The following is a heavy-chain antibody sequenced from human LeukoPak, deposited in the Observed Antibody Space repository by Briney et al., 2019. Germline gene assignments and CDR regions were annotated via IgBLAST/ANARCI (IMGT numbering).Heavy chain of an antibody. V-gene: IGHV1-69*06. J-gene: IGHJ3*02. D-gene: IGHD6-13*01. CDR3: ARAYRAAAAGYRAFDI. CDR2: IIPIFGTA. CDR1: GGTFSSYA. Sequence: SVKVSCKASGGTFSSYAISWVRQAPGQGLEWMGGIIPIFGTANYAQKFQGRVTITADKSTSTAYMELSSLRSEDTAVYYCARAYRAAAAGYRAFDIWGQGTMVTVSS.